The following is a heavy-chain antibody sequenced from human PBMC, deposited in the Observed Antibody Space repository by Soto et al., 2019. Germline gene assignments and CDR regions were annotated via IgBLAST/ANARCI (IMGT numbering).Heavy chain of an antibody. V-gene: IGHV3-48*02. Sequence: PGRSLRLSCAASAFTLSSYSMNWVRQAPGKGLEWVSYISSSSSTIYYADSVKGRFTISRDNAKNSLYLQMNSLRDEDTAVYYCARDRRDYDILTGYLSGYFDYWGQGTLVTVSS. CDR2: ISSSSSTI. J-gene: IGHJ4*02. D-gene: IGHD3-9*01. CDR1: AFTLSSYS. CDR3: ARDRRDYDILTGYLSGYFDY.